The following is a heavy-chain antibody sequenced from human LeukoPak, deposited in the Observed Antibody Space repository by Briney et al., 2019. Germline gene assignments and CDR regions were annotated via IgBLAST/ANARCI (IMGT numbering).Heavy chain of an antibody. V-gene: IGHV1-69*05. CDR2: IIPIFGTA. CDR3: ARANGWSGPFDY. CDR1: GGTFSSYA. J-gene: IGHJ4*02. Sequence: SVKVSCKASGGTFSSYAISWVRQAPGQGLEWMGGIIPIFGTANYAQKFQGRVTITTDESTSTAYMELSSLRSGDTAVYYCARANGWSGPFDYWGQGTLVTVSS. D-gene: IGHD3-3*01.